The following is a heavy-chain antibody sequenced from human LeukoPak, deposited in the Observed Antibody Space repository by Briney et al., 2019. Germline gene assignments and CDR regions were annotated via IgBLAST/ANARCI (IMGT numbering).Heavy chain of an antibody. D-gene: IGHD2-2*01. V-gene: IGHV3-23*01. CDR2: IGGSGDST. Sequence: GGSLRLSCAASGFTFNNFAMIWVRRPPGKGLEWVSAIGGSGDSTFYADSVRGRFTISRDSSKSTLYLQMNSLRADDTAVYYCASRNCDSPSRYRGLLDYWGQGTLVTVSS. CDR3: ASRNCDSPSRYRGLLDY. CDR1: GFTFNNFA. J-gene: IGHJ4*02.